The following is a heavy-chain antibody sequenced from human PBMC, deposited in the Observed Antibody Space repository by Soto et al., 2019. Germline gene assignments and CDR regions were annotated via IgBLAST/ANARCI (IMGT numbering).Heavy chain of an antibody. CDR1: GFTFSSYW. CDR3: ARGRSPYYDFWSGRGDDAFDI. J-gene: IGHJ3*02. D-gene: IGHD3-3*01. CDR2: IKQDGSEK. V-gene: IGHV3-7*01. Sequence: GALRLSCAASGFTFSSYWMSWVRQAPGKGLEWVANIKQDGSEKYYVDSVKGRFTISRDNAKNSLYLQMNSLRAEDTAVYYCARGRSPYYDFWSGRGDDAFDIWGQGTMVTVSS.